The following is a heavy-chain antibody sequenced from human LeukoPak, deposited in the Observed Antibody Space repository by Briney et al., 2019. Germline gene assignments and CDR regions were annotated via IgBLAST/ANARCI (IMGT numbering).Heavy chain of an antibody. J-gene: IGHJ4*02. CDR2: ISGSGGST. V-gene: IGHV3-23*01. Sequence: GGSLRLSCAASGFTFSSYAMSWVRQAPGKGLEWVSTISGSGGSTYYADSVKGRFTISRDNSKNTLYLQMNSLRAEDTAVYYCAKDLTGTTSSYDYWGQGTLVAVSS. CDR3: AKDLTGTTSSYDY. D-gene: IGHD1-1*01. CDR1: GFTFSSYA.